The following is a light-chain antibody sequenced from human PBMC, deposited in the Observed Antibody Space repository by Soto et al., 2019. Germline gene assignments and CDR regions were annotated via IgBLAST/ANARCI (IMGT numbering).Light chain of an antibody. CDR2: GAS. V-gene: IGKV3-15*01. J-gene: IGKJ5*01. CDR3: QQYNNWPPIT. Sequence: EIVMTQSPATLSVSPGERATLSCRASQSVSSNLAWYQHNPGQAPRLLIYGASTRATDVPARFNGSGSGTYFALTISSLQSADFAVYYYQQYNNWPPITFGQGTRLEIK. CDR1: QSVSSN.